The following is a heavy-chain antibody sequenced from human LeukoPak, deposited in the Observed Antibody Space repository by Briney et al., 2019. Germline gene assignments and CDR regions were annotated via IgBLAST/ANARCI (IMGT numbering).Heavy chain of an antibody. Sequence: SETLSLTCTVSGGYISGYYWTWIRQTPGKGLEWIGYIYYSGSTNFNPSLKSRVTISVDTSKNQFSLKMSSVTAADTAVYFCARGGPPGYYYDYYMDVWGKGTTVTISS. CDR2: IYYSGST. J-gene: IGHJ6*03. V-gene: IGHV4-59*01. CDR1: GGYISGYY. CDR3: ARGGPPGYYYDYYMDV.